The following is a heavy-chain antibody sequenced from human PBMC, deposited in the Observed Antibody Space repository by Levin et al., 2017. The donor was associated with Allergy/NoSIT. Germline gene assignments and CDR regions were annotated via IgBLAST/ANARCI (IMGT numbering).Heavy chain of an antibody. V-gene: IGHV3-23*01. J-gene: IGHJ4*02. CDR2: ISGSGGST. D-gene: IGHD6-19*01. CDR1: GFTFSSYA. Sequence: LSLPCAASGFTFSSYAMSWVRQAPGKGLEWVSAISGSGGSTYYADSVKGRFTISRDNSKNTLYLQMNSLRAEDTAVYYCAKGGEWSGWSYYFDYWGQGALVTVSS. CDR3: AKGGEWSGWSYYFDY.